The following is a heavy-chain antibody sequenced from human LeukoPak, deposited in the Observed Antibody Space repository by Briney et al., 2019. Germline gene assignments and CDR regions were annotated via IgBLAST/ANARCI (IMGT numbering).Heavy chain of an antibody. CDR2: INAGNGNT. V-gene: IGHV1-3*01. CDR1: GYTFTSYA. Sequence: ASVKVSCKASGYTFTSYAMHWVRQAPGQRLERMGWINAGNGNTKYSQKFQGRVTITRDTSASTAYMELSSLRSEDTAVYYCARDHYYDSSGYYYGPDYWGQGTLVTVSS. J-gene: IGHJ4*02. CDR3: ARDHYYDSSGYYYGPDY. D-gene: IGHD3-22*01.